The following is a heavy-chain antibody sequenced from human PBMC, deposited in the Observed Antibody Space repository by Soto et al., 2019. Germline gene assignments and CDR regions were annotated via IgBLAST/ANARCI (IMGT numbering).Heavy chain of an antibody. V-gene: IGHV3-30-3*01. CDR3: AREGYENYYYGMDV. CDR1: GFTFSSYA. Sequence: PGGSLRLSCAASGFTFSSYAMHWVRQAPGKGLEWVAVISYDGSNKYYADSVKGRFTISRDNSKNTLYLQMNSLRAEDTAVYYCAREGYENYYYGMDVWGQGTTVTVSS. J-gene: IGHJ6*02. CDR2: ISYDGSNK. D-gene: IGHD2-15*01.